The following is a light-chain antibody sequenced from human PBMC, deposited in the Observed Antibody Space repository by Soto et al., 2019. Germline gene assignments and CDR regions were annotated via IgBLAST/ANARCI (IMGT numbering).Light chain of an antibody. CDR3: LQEYSSPYT. J-gene: IGKJ2*01. V-gene: IGKV1-27*01. CDR2: AAA. Sequence: DIQVTQSPPSLSASVGDRVTITCRASQDISIDLSWYQHKPGEAPTLLIYAAASLHSGVPSRFSGSGSGADFTLTISSVQPEDAATYYCLQEYSSPYTFGQGTKVHI. CDR1: QDISID.